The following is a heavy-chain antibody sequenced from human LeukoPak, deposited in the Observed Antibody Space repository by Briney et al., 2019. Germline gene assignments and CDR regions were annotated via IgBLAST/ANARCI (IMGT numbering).Heavy chain of an antibody. J-gene: IGHJ6*03. Sequence: KTSETLSLTCTVSGGSISSGSYYWSWIRQPAGKGLEWIGRIYTSGSTNYNPSLKSRVTISVDTSKNQFSLKLSSVTAADTAVYYCARVVFPEYCSSTSCYGRYYYYMDVWGKGTTVTISS. CDR1: GGSISSGSYY. CDR3: ARVVFPEYCSSTSCYGRYYYYMDV. D-gene: IGHD2-2*01. CDR2: IYTSGST. V-gene: IGHV4-61*02.